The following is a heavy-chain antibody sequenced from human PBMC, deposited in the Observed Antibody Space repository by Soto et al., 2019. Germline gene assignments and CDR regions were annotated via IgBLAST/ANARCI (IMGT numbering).Heavy chain of an antibody. CDR2: ISSSSSTI. J-gene: IGHJ6*03. D-gene: IGHD3-3*01. CDR1: GFTFSSYS. V-gene: IGHV3-48*04. Sequence: HPGGSLRLSCAASGFTFSSYSMNWVRQAPGKGLEWVSYISSSSSTIYYADSVKGRFTISRDNARNSLYLEMNSLRGDDTAVYYCARHPVTPPWSENYMDVWGKGTKVTVSS. CDR3: ARHPVTPPWSENYMDV.